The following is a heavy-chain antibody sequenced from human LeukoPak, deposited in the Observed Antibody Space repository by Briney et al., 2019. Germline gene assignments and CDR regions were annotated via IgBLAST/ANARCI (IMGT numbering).Heavy chain of an antibody. CDR3: AREGSPYYYFDF. D-gene: IGHD1-26*01. CDR1: GGSISSSNFY. CDR2: IYCGGST. J-gene: IGHJ4*02. V-gene: IGHV4-39*02. Sequence: PSETLSLTCAVSGGSISSSNFYWGWIRQPPGKGLEWIGSIYCGGSTNYNPSLKSRVTISVDTSKNQISLELSSVTAADTAVYYCAREGSPYYYFDFRGQGTTVTVSS.